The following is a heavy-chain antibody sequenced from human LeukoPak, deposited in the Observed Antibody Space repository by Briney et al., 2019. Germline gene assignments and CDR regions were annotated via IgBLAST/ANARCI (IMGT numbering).Heavy chain of an antibody. CDR2: IYHSGST. J-gene: IGHJ5*02. D-gene: IGHD2-21*01. Sequence: SETLSLTCTVSGYSISSGYYWGWIRQPPGKGLEWIRSIYHSGSTYYNPSLKSRVTISVDTSKNQFSLKLSSVTAADTAVYYCARVLSCGGDCYPNWFDPWGQGTLVTVSS. CDR1: GYSISSGYY. CDR3: ARVLSCGGDCYPNWFDP. V-gene: IGHV4-38-2*02.